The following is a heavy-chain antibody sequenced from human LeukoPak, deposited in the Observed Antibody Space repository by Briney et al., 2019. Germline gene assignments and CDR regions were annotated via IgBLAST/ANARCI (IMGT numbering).Heavy chain of an antibody. V-gene: IGHV1-2*02. CDR1: GYPFPHYY. J-gene: IGHJ4*02. CDR3: ARAYTSPNGPY. CDR2: INPNSGGT. D-gene: IGHD3-16*01. Sequence: ASVKVSCQASGYPFPHYYLHWGRQAPGHGPEWMGWINPNSGGTNYAQKFQGRVTMTRDTSITTAYMELNRLRSDDTAVYYCARAYTSPNGPYWGQGILVTVSS.